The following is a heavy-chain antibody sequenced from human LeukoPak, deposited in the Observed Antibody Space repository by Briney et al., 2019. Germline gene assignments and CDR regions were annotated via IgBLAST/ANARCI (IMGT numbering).Heavy chain of an antibody. J-gene: IGHJ4*02. V-gene: IGHV3-7*01. CDR3: ARDLRATTSPGSPQY. D-gene: IGHD1-1*01. CDR2: IKQDGSEK. CDR1: GFIFSSYW. Sequence: PGGSLRLSCAASGFIFSSYWMSWVRQAPGKGLEWVANIKQDGSEKYYVDSVKGRFTISRDNAKNSLYLQMNSLRAEDTAVYYYARDLRATTSPGSPQYWGQGTLVTVSS.